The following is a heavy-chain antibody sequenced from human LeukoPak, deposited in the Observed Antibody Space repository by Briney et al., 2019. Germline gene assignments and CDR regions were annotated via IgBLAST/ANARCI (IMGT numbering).Heavy chain of an antibody. CDR3: ASHTVTRRSAVDY. CDR1: GGSFSGYY. D-gene: IGHD4-17*01. CDR2: INHSGST. Sequence: KPSETLSLTCAVYGGSFSGYYWSWIRQPPGKGLEWIGEINHSGSTNYNPSLKSRVTISVDTSKNQFSLKLSSVTAADTAVYYCASHTVTRRSAVDYWGQGTLVTVSS. V-gene: IGHV4-34*01. J-gene: IGHJ4*02.